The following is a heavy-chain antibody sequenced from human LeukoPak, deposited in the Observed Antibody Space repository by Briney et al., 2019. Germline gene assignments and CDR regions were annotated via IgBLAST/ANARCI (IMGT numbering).Heavy chain of an antibody. Sequence: ASVKVSCKASGYTFTSYDIHWVRQATGQGLEWMGWMNPNSGNTGYAQKFRGRVTMTRNTSISTAYMELSSLRSEDTAVYYCARGRYYGSGTLYDYWGQGTLVTVSS. V-gene: IGHV1-8*01. CDR3: ARGRYYGSGTLYDY. CDR2: MNPNSGNT. J-gene: IGHJ4*02. CDR1: GYTFTSYD. D-gene: IGHD3-10*01.